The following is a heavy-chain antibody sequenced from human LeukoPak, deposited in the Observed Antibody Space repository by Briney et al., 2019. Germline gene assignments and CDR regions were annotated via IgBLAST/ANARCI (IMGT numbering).Heavy chain of an antibody. CDR2: IYTSGST. V-gene: IGHV4-61*02. CDR1: GVSISSGSYY. Sequence: PSQTLSLTCTVSGVSISSGSYYWSWIRQPAGKGLEWIGRIYTSGSTNYNPSLKSRVTISVDTSKNQFSLKLSSVTAADTAVYYCARLYYDSSGYYLDYWGQGTLVTVSS. CDR3: ARLYYDSSGYYLDY. J-gene: IGHJ4*02. D-gene: IGHD3-22*01.